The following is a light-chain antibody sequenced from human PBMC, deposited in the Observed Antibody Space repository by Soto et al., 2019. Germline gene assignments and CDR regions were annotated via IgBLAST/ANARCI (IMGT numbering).Light chain of an antibody. CDR2: WAS. Sequence: DIVMTQSPDSLAVSLGERATINCKSSQSVLYSSNNKNYLAWYQQKPGQPPKLLIYWASTRESGVPDRFSGSGSWTDFTLTITSLRAEDVAVYYGQQYYDTPYTFGQGTKLEIK. V-gene: IGKV4-1*01. CDR3: QQYYDTPYT. J-gene: IGKJ2*01. CDR1: QSVLYSSNNKNY.